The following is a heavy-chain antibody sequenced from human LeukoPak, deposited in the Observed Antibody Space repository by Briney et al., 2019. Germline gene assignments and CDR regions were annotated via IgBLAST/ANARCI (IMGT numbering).Heavy chain of an antibody. D-gene: IGHD3-22*01. J-gene: IGHJ3*02. CDR1: GGSISSYY. V-gene: IGHV4-59*01. CDR3: ARWSSGYYDAFDI. CDR2: IYYSGST. Sequence: PSETLSLTCTVSGGSISSYYWSWIRQPPGKGLEWIGHIYYSGSTNYNPSLKSRVTISVDTSKNQFSLKLSSVTAADTAVYYCARWSSGYYDAFDIWGEGTMVTLSS.